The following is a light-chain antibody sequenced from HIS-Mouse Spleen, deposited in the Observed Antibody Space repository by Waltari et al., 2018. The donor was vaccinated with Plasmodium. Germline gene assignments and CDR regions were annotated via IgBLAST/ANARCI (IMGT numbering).Light chain of an antibody. V-gene: IGLV2-14*02. Sequence: QSALTQPASASGSPGQSITISCTGTSSDVGSYNLVSWYQQHPGKAPKLMIYEGSKRPEGVSDRFSGSKSGNTASLTVSGLQAEDEADYYCSSYAGSSTWVFGGGTKLTVL. J-gene: IGLJ3*02. CDR2: EGS. CDR1: SSDVGSYNL. CDR3: SSYAGSSTWV.